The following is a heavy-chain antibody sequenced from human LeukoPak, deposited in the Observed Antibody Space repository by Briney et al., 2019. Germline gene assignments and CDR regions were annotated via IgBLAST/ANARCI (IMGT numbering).Heavy chain of an antibody. CDR1: GFTFDDYA. CDR2: ISWNSRAI. V-gene: IGHV3-9*01. CDR3: AKEFSYDFWSGPQVGYFDY. Sequence: GGSLSLSCAASGFTFDDYAMHWVRQVPGKGLEWVSGISWNSRAIGYADSVRGRFTISRDNSKNTLYLQMNSLRAEDTAVYYCAKEFSYDFWSGPQVGYFDYWGQGTLVTVSS. D-gene: IGHD3-3*01. J-gene: IGHJ4*02.